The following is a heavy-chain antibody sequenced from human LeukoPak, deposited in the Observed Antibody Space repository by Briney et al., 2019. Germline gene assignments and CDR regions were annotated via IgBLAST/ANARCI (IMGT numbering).Heavy chain of an antibody. CDR2: IYYSGST. J-gene: IGHJ3*02. Sequence: SETLSPTCTVSGGSISSSSYYWGWIRQPPGKGLEWIGSIYYSGSTYYNPSLKSRVTISVDTSKNQFSLKLSSVTAADTAVYYCARRGLTVTTRGSAFDIWGQGTMVTVSS. D-gene: IGHD4-17*01. CDR1: GGSISSSSYY. CDR3: ARRGLTVTTRGSAFDI. V-gene: IGHV4-39*01.